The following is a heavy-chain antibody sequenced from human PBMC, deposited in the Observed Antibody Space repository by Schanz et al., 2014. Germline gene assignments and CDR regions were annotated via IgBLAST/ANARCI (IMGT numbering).Heavy chain of an antibody. CDR3: ARDGEAAAGCDY. J-gene: IGHJ4*02. V-gene: IGHV1-46*03. D-gene: IGHD6-13*01. CDR2: INPSSATT. CDR1: GYTFTTYY. Sequence: QVQLVQSGAEVKKPGVSVKVSCKASGYTFTTYYIHWVRQAPGQGLEWMGKINPSSATTRIAQNFQGRLTVTRDTSTSTVYMELSSLRSEDTAVYYCARDGEAAAGCDYWGQGTLVTVSS.